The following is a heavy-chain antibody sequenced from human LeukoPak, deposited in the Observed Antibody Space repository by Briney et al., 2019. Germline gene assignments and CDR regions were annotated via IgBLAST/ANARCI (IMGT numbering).Heavy chain of an antibody. V-gene: IGHV4-34*01. CDR2: INHSGST. D-gene: IGHD4-17*01. CDR3: ARAGYYGDTGNAFDI. CDR1: GGSFSGYY. Sequence: SETLSLTCAVYGGSFSGYYWSWIRQPPGKGLEWIGEINHSGSTNYNPSLKSRVTISVDTSKNQFSLKLSSVTAADTAVYYCARAGYYGDTGNAFDIWGQGTMVTVSS. J-gene: IGHJ3*02.